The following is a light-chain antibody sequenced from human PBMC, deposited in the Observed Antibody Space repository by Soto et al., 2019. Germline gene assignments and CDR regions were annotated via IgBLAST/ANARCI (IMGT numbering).Light chain of an antibody. J-gene: IGLJ1*01. CDR1: TSNIGSNT. Sequence: QTVVTQPPSTSGTPGQRVTISCSGSTSNIGSNTVSWYQQLPGTAPKLLIYGHNQRPSGVPARFSGSKSGSSASLAISGLQSEDEADYYCGVWDDRLISYIFGAGTKLTVL. CDR2: GHN. V-gene: IGLV1-44*01. CDR3: GVWDDRLISYI.